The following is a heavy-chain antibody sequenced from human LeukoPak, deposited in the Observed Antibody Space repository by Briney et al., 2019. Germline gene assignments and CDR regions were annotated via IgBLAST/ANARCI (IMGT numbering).Heavy chain of an antibody. V-gene: IGHV5-10-1*01. D-gene: IGHD4-17*01. Sequence: GESLTISRQGSGYSFTTYWISWVRQMPGKGVEWKGRIDPTDSHTDYGPSFQGHVTISADKSISTAYLEWSSLKASDSAMYYCARDYGERIGYTLDIWGQGTMVTVSS. CDR1: GYSFTTYW. J-gene: IGHJ3*02. CDR3: ARDYGERIGYTLDI. CDR2: IDPTDSHT.